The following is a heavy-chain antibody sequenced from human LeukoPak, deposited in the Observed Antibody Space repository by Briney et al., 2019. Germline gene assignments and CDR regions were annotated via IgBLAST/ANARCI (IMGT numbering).Heavy chain of an antibody. J-gene: IGHJ4*02. Sequence: LRLSCVASGFTFSTSGMNWIRQPPGKGLEWIGYIYHSGSTYYNPSLKSRVTISVDRSKNQFSLKLSSVTAADTAVYYCARAYYDILTGNSYFDYWGQGTLVTVSS. CDR2: IYHSGST. CDR1: GFTFSTSG. V-gene: IGHV4-30-2*01. CDR3: ARAYYDILTGNSYFDY. D-gene: IGHD3-9*01.